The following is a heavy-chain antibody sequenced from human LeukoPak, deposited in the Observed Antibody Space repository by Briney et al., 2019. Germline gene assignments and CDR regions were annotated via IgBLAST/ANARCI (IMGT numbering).Heavy chain of an antibody. CDR3: GREGVIGVAGTSFDP. CDR1: DDTIRSHY. J-gene: IGHJ5*02. Sequence: SETLSLTCTVSDDTIRSHYWTWIRQTPEKGLEWIGYISHSGTTNYNPSPKSRFTISVDTSKNQFYLKVKSVTAADTAVYYCGREGVIGVAGTSFDPWGQGTLVTVSS. V-gene: IGHV4-59*11. CDR2: ISHSGTT. D-gene: IGHD6-19*01.